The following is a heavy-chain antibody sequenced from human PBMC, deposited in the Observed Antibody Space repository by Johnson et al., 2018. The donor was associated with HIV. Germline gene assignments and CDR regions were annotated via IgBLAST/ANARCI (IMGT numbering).Heavy chain of an antibody. V-gene: IGHV3-23*04. J-gene: IGHJ3*02. CDR2: ISDSGGRT. D-gene: IGHD3-22*01. CDR3: ARGHYYDTGHDAFDI. Sequence: VQLVESGGSLLQPGGSLRLSCAASGFTFSTNAMSWVRQAPGKGLEWVSGISDSGGRTDYADSVKGRFSISRDNSKNTLYLQMNSLRAEDTAVYYCARGHYYDTGHDAFDIWGQGTMVTVSS. CDR1: GFTFSTNA.